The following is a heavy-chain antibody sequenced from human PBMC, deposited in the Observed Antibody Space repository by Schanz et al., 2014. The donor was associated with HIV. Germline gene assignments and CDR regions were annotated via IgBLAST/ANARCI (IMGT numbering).Heavy chain of an antibody. Sequence: QVQLQESGPGLVKPSETLSLTCTVSGGSISGHYWSWIRQPAGKGLEWIGRISASGSSNYNPSLKSRLAMSIDPSKKMFSLTLSPVTAADTAVYYCASSITISGVVYAMDVWGQGTTVTVSS. V-gene: IGHV4-4*07. J-gene: IGHJ6*02. CDR2: ISASGSS. CDR1: GGSISGHY. D-gene: IGHD3-3*01. CDR3: ASSITISGVVYAMDV.